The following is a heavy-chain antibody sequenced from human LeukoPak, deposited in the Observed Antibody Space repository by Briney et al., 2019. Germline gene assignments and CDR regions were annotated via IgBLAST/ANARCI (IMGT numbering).Heavy chain of an antibody. Sequence: PSETLSLTCTVSGGSISSYYWSWIRQPAGKGLEWIGRIYTSGRTNYNPSLKRRVTMSVDTSKNQFPLKLSSVTAADTAVYYCARGRWEYSYGYLYYYYYMDVWGKGTTVTISS. CDR2: IYTSGRT. CDR1: GGSISSYY. J-gene: IGHJ6*03. V-gene: IGHV4-4*07. CDR3: ARGRWEYSYGYLYYYYYMDV. D-gene: IGHD5-18*01.